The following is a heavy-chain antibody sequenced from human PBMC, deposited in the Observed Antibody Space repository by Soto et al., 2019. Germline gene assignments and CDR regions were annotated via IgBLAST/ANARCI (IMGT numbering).Heavy chain of an antibody. CDR2: IYYRGST. D-gene: IGHD4-4*01. Sequence: PSQTLSLSCTVSGGTIGSSGYYWSWIRQPPGKGLDWIGYIYYRGSTYYNPSLKSRVTISLDTSKNQFSLKMSSVTAADTAVYYCARVQLFAFDIWGQGTMVTVSS. V-gene: IGHV4-30-4*01. J-gene: IGHJ3*02. CDR3: ARVQLFAFDI. CDR1: GGTIGSSGYY.